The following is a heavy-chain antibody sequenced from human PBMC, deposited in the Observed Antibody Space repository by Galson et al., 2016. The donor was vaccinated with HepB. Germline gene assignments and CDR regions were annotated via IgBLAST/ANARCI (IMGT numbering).Heavy chain of an antibody. CDR1: GYTFTTYY. CDR2: INPSEGTT. CDR3: ARGNIHLEAAEDWLDP. J-gene: IGHJ5*02. Sequence: SVKVSCKASGYTFTTYYIHWVRQAPGQGLEWMGMINPSEGTTNYAQRFQGRLTMISDTSTTTVHMDLKSLRSEDTAMYFCARGNIHLEAAEDWLDPWCQGTLVTVAS. D-gene: IGHD6-13*01. V-gene: IGHV1-46*01.